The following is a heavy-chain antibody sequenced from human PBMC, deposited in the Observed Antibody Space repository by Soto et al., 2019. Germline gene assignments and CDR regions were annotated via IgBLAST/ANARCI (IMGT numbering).Heavy chain of an antibody. CDR2: ISHIGTT. CDR3: ARHIVGSTKSIDS. D-gene: IGHD1-26*01. J-gene: IGHJ4*02. V-gene: IGHV4-4*02. CDR1: GDSITNSNW. Sequence: PSETLSLTCGVSGDSITNSNWWIWARQPPGRGLDWIGQISHIGTTQYNSSLKSRVTISVDKSENQFSLKLTSVTAADTAVYYCARHIVGSTKSIDSWGQGTLVTVSS.